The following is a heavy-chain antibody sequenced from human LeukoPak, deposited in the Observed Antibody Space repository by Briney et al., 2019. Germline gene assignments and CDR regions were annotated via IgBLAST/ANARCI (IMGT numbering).Heavy chain of an antibody. CDR3: ARDYGSGSYYNGLDY. D-gene: IGHD3-10*01. CDR2: INPSGGST. J-gene: IGHJ4*02. Sequence: GASVKVSCKASGYTFTSYYMHWVRQAPGQGLEWMGIINPSGGSTSYAQKFQGRVTMTRDMSTSTVYMELSSLRSEDTAVYYCARDYGSGSYYNGLDYWGQGTLVTVSS. CDR1: GYTFTSYY. V-gene: IGHV1-46*01.